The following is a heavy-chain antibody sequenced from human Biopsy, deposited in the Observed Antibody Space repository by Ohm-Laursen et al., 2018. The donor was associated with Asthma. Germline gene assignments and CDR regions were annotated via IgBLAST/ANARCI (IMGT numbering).Heavy chain of an antibody. CDR2: IYYSGST. J-gene: IGHJ6*02. Sequence: SQTLSLTRTVSGGSISSGDLYWSWIRQPPGKGLEWIGYIYYSGSTYYNPSLKSRVTISVDTSKNQFSLKLSSVTAADTAVYYCARDGSSVAGTPYGMDVWGQGTTVTVSS. CDR1: GGSISSGDLY. V-gene: IGHV4-31*03. CDR3: ARDGSSVAGTPYGMDV. D-gene: IGHD6-19*01.